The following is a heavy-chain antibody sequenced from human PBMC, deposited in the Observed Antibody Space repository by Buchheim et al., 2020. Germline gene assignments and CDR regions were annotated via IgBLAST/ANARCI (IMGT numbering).Heavy chain of an antibody. CDR2: IGWDDDN. V-gene: IGHV2-70*04. CDR3: ARSGYGQNYFDY. D-gene: IGHD3-10*01. CDR1: GFSLSTSGVR. J-gene: IGHJ4*02. Sequence: QVTLKESGPALVKPTQTLTLTCTFSGFSLSTSGVRVNWIRQRLGKALEWLARIGWDDDNFYASSLKTRLTISKDTSKDQVVLRMTNMDPVDTATYFCARSGYGQNYFDYWGQGTL.